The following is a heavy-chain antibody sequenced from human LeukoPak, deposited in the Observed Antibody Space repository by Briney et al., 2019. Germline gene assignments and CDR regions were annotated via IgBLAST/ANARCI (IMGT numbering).Heavy chain of an antibody. Sequence: SETLSLTCTVSGGSISSDNCYWSWVRQPPGEGLEWIASIYYTGSTYCNPSLKSRVTMSVDTSENQFSLKLSSVTAADTAVYYCARAVGGYHFDYWGQGTLVTGSS. D-gene: IGHD3-16*01. J-gene: IGHJ4*02. CDR3: ARAVGGYHFDY. CDR2: IYYTGST. V-gene: IGHV4-30-4*01. CDR1: GGSISSDNCY.